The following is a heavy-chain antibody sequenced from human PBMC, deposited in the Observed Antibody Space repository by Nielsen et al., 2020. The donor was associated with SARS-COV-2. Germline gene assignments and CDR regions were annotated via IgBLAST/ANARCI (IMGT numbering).Heavy chain of an antibody. J-gene: IGHJ6*02. V-gene: IGHV3-53*01. CDR3: ASLYSGYDWDYYYYGMDV. CDR1: GFTVSSNY. CDR2: IYSGGST. Sequence: GEFLKISCAASGFTVSSNYMSWVRQAPGKGLEWVSVIYSGGSTYYADSVKGRFTISRDNSKNTLYLQMNSLRAEDTAVYYCASLYSGYDWDYYYYGMDVWGQGTTVTVSS. D-gene: IGHD5-12*01.